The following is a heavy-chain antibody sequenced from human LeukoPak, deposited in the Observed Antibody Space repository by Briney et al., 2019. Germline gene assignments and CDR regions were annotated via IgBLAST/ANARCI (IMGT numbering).Heavy chain of an antibody. Sequence: ASVSVSCRASGYTFTSYDVNWVRQAPGQGLEWMGWMNPNSGNTGYAQKFQGRVTMTRNTSISTAYMELSSLRSEDTAVYYCARGPIAAAGMSDYWGQGTLVTVSS. V-gene: IGHV1-8*01. CDR3: ARGPIAAAGMSDY. CDR2: MNPNSGNT. J-gene: IGHJ4*02. D-gene: IGHD6-13*01. CDR1: GYTFTSYD.